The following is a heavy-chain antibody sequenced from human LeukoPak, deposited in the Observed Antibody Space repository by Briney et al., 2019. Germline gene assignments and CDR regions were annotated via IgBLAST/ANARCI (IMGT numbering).Heavy chain of an antibody. V-gene: IGHV4-59*01. CDR1: GGSISSYY. CDR2: IYYSGST. CDR3: ARRVLWFGDSFGLGPGGYYFDY. D-gene: IGHD3-10*01. Sequence: SETLSLTCTVSGGSISSYYWSWIRQPPGKGLDWIGYIYYSGSTNYNPSLKSRVTISVDTSKNQFSLKMSSVTAADTAVYYCARRVLWFGDSFGLGPGGYYFDYWGQGPLVTVSS. J-gene: IGHJ4*02.